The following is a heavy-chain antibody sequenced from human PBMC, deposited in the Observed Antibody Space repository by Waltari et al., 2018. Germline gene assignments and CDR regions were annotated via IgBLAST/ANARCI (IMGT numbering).Heavy chain of an antibody. CDR1: GYSFTSYW. D-gene: IGHD3-16*01. CDR3: ARLRGLAIPPYGMDV. J-gene: IGHJ6*02. V-gene: IGHV5-51*01. CDR2: IYPGDSDT. Sequence: EVQLVQSGAEVKKPGASLKISCKGSGYSFTSYWIGWVRQMPGKGLEWMGIIYPGDSDTRYSPSFQGQVTISADKSISTAYLQWSSLKASDTAMYYCARLRGLAIPPYGMDVWGQGTTVTVSS.